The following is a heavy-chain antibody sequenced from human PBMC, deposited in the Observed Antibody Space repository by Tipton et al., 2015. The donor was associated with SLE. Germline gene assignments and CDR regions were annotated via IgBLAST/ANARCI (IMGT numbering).Heavy chain of an antibody. CDR1: GYTFTSYG. CDR3: ARGLEGLAYCGGDCYLFDY. J-gene: IGHJ4*02. V-gene: IGHV1-46*01. Sequence: QLVQSGAEVKKPGASVKVSCKASGYTFTSYGISWVRQAPGQGLEWMGIINPSGGSTSYAQKFQGRVTMTRDTSTSTVYMELSSLRSEDTAVYYCARGLEGLAYCGGDCYLFDYWGQGTLVTVSS. D-gene: IGHD2-21*02. CDR2: INPSGGST.